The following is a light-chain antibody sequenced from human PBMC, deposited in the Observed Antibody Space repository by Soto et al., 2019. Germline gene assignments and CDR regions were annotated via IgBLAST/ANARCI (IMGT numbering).Light chain of an antibody. CDR1: QSVLYSSYNKDV. V-gene: IGKV4-1*01. CDR3: QQYCTTPLT. CDR2: WAS. Sequence: DIVMTQSPDSLAVSLGERATINCKSSQSVLYSSYNKDVLAWYLQKPGQPPKLLIYWASTREAGVPDRFSGGGSGTDFTLTISSLQAEDVAVYYCQQYCTTPLTFGGGTKVEIK. J-gene: IGKJ4*01.